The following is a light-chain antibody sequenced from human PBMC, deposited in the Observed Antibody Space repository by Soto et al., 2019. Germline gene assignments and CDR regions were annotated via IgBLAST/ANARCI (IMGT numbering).Light chain of an antibody. CDR3: QQYPGYT. V-gene: IGKV3-20*01. Sequence: EIVLTQSPGTLSLSPGERATLSCRASQSVSSSYLAWYQQKPGQAPRLLIYGASGRATGIPDSFSGSGSGTDFTLTISRLEPEDFAVYYCQQYPGYTFSQGTKLEIK. J-gene: IGKJ2*01. CDR1: QSVSSSY. CDR2: GAS.